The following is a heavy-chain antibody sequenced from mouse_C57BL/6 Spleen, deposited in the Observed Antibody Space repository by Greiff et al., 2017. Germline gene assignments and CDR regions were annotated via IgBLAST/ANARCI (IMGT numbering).Heavy chain of an antibody. V-gene: IGHV1-69*01. CDR3: ARSDGNYVQYYAMDY. CDR2: IDPSDSYT. Sequence: QVQLQQPGAELVMPGASVKLSCKASGYTFTSYWMHWVKQRPGQGLEWIGEIDPSDSYTNYNQKFKGKFTLTVDKSSSTAYMQLISLTSEDSAVYYGARSDGNYVQYYAMDYWGQGTSVTVSS. J-gene: IGHJ4*01. D-gene: IGHD2-1*01. CDR1: GYTFTSYW.